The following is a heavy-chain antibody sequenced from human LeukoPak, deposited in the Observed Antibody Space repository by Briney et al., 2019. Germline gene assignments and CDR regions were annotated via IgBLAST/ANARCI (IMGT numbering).Heavy chain of an antibody. D-gene: IGHD3-22*01. CDR1: GFTFSDYY. Sequence: GGSLRLSCAASGFTFSDYYMSWIRQAPGKGLEWISYISSSGSTIYYADSVKGRFTISRDNAKNSLSLQMNSLRAEDTAVYYYVGDSNGYYYGYDYWGQGTLVTVSS. CDR3: VGDSNGYYYGYDY. CDR2: ISSSGSTI. J-gene: IGHJ4*02. V-gene: IGHV3-11*01.